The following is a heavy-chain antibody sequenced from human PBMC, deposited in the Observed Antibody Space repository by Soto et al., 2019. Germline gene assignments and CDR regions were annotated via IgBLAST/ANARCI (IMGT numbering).Heavy chain of an antibody. V-gene: IGHV3-15*01. CDR1: GFTFTNAW. CDR3: TTGPNLRPLAAFDI. Sequence: VQLVESGGGLVKPGGSLRLSCAASGFTFTNAWMTWVRQGPGKGLEWVGRIKSKSDGGTIDYAAPVKGRFTISRDDSQNTLYLQMNSLKTEDTAVYYCTTGPNLRPLAAFDIWGQGTVVTVSS. J-gene: IGHJ3*02. CDR2: IKSKSDGGTI.